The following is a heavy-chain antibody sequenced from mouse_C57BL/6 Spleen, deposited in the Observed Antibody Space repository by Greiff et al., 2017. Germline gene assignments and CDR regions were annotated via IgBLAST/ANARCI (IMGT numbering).Heavy chain of an antibody. CDR1: GYTFTSYW. Sequence: QVHVKQSGTELVKPGASVKLSCKASGYTFTSYWMHWVKQRPGQGLEWIGNINPSNGGTKYNEKFKSKATLTVDKSSSTAYMQLSSLTSEDSAVYYCARDLLLRGFAYWGQGTLVTVSA. V-gene: IGHV1-53*01. J-gene: IGHJ3*01. D-gene: IGHD1-1*01. CDR2: INPSNGGT. CDR3: ARDLLLRGFAY.